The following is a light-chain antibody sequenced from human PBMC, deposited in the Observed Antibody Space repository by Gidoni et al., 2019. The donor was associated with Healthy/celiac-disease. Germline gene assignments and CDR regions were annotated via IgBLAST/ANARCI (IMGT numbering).Light chain of an antibody. V-gene: IGKV1-39*01. CDR3: QQSYSTPIT. CDR2: AAS. CDR1: PSISSY. Sequence: DIQMTQSPSSLSASVGDRGTITCRASPSISSYLNWYQQKPGKAPKLLIYAASSLQSGVPSRFSGSGSGTDFTLTISSLQPEDFATYYCQQSYSTPITFGQGTRLEIK. J-gene: IGKJ5*01.